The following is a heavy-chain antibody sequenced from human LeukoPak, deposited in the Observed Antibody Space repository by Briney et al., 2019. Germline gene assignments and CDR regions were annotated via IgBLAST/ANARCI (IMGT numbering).Heavy chain of an antibody. Sequence: SQTLSLTCAISGDSVSSNSAAWNWIRQSPSRGLEWLGRTYYRSKWYNDYAVSVKSRITINPDTSKNQFSLQLNSVTPENTAVYYCARVVIRNYGGNSDYFDYWGQGTLVTVSS. CDR3: ARVVIRNYGGNSDYFDY. J-gene: IGHJ4*02. D-gene: IGHD4-23*01. V-gene: IGHV6-1*01. CDR1: GDSVSSNSAA. CDR2: TYYRSKWYN.